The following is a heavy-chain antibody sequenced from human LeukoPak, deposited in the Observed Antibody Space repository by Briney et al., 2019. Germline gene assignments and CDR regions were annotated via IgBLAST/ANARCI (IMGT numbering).Heavy chain of an antibody. CDR2: IKKDGSDK. CDR3: ARVDLEWLSPVDY. J-gene: IGHJ4*02. D-gene: IGHD3-3*01. V-gene: IGHV3-7*01. CDR1: GFTFSNYW. Sequence: PGGSLTLSCAASGFTFSNYWMTWVRQAPGKGLEWVANIKKDGSDKYYVDSVKGRFTISRDNTKNSLYLQMTSLRAEDTAVYYCARVDLEWLSPVDYWGQGTLVTVSS.